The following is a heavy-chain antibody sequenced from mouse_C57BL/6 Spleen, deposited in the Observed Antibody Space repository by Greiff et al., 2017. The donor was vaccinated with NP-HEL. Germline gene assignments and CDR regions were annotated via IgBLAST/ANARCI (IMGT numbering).Heavy chain of an antibody. CDR3: AKGGIYDGYYVFAY. Sequence: QVQLQQSGPELVKPGASVKLSCKASGYTFTSYDINWVKQRPGQGLEWIGWIYPRDGSTKYNEKFKGKATLTVDTSSSTAYMELHSLTSEDSAVYFCAKGGIYDGYYVFAYWGQGTLVTVSA. D-gene: IGHD2-3*01. CDR1: GYTFTSYD. J-gene: IGHJ3*01. V-gene: IGHV1-85*01. CDR2: IYPRDGST.